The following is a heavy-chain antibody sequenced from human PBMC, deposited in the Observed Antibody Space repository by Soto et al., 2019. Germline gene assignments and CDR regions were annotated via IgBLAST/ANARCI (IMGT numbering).Heavy chain of an antibody. V-gene: IGHV3-30-3*01. Sequence: QVQLVESGGGVVQPGRSLRLSCAASGFTFSSYAMHWVRQAPGKGLEWVAVISYDGSNKYYADSVKGRFTISRDNSKNTLYLQMNSLRAEDTAVYYCYSVDYWGQGTLVTVSS. J-gene: IGHJ4*02. CDR2: ISYDGSNK. CDR3: YSVDY. CDR1: GFTFSSYA. D-gene: IGHD6-13*01.